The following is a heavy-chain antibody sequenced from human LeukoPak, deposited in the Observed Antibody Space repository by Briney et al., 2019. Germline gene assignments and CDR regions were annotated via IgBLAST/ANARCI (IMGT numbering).Heavy chain of an antibody. V-gene: IGHV3-23*01. CDR1: GFTFSSYA. CDR2: IRGSGGST. D-gene: IGHD3-22*01. J-gene: IGHJ4*02. Sequence: GGSLRLSCAASGFTFSSYAMSWVRQAPGKGLEWVSAIRGSGGSTYYADSVKGRFTISRDNSKNTLYLQMNSLRAEDTAVYYCATRDYYYDSSGYPRGGYWGQGTLVTVSS. CDR3: ATRDYYYDSSGYPRGGY.